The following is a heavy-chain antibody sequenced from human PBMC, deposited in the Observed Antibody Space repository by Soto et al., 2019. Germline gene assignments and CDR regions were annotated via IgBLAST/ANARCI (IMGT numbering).Heavy chain of an antibody. Sequence: GASVKVSCKASGYTFTNYAIHWVRQAPGQRLECMGWINAGHGDTQYSQKFQGRVTITRDTSANTAYMELRSLRYEDTALYFCARAPLYSSRWQGLFDPWGQGTLVTVSS. CDR3: ARAPLYSSRWQGLFDP. CDR2: INAGHGDT. D-gene: IGHD6-13*01. V-gene: IGHV1-3*01. CDR1: GYTFTNYA. J-gene: IGHJ5*02.